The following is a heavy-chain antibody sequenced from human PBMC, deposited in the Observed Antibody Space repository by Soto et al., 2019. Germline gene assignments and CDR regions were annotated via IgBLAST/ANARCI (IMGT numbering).Heavy chain of an antibody. V-gene: IGHV3-23*01. J-gene: IGHJ4*02. Sequence: EVQLLESGGGLVQPGGSLRLSCGTSGFTFSNYGMGWVRQAAGRGLEWVSGISSSGGRTYYADSVKGRFTISRDNSKNTLLLQMNSLRAEDTAVYYCAKVAKSRVVIEYFDYWGQGSLITVSS. CDR1: GFTFSNYG. D-gene: IGHD3-3*01. CDR2: ISSSGGRT. CDR3: AKVAKSRVVIEYFDY.